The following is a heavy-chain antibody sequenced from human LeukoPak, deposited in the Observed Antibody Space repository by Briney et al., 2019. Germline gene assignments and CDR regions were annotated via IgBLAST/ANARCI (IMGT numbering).Heavy chain of an antibody. J-gene: IGHJ4*02. Sequence: GGSLRLSCAASGFTFSDYAMNWVRQAPGKGLEWVSYISRTGTTLDYADSVKGRFTISRDNTKNSLYLQMTSLSADDTAVYYCARDGYNSGYLKALHYXGQGTLXTVSS. CDR2: ISRTGTTL. V-gene: IGHV3-48*04. D-gene: IGHD5-18*01. CDR3: ARDGYNSGYLKALHY. CDR1: GFTFSDYA.